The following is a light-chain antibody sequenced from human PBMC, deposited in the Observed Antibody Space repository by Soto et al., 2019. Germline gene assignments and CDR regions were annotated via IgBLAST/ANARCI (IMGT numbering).Light chain of an antibody. CDR3: QQYSTTPLT. CDR2: WAS. CDR1: QSVSYSSNTNHY. V-gene: IGKV4-1*01. Sequence: DIVLTQSPDSLAVSLGERATINCKSSQSVSYSSNTNHYLAWYQQRPGQPPKLLLYWASTRESGVPDRCSGSGSGTDFTLTISSLQAEDVAVYYFQQYSTTPLTFGGGTKVEIK. J-gene: IGKJ4*01.